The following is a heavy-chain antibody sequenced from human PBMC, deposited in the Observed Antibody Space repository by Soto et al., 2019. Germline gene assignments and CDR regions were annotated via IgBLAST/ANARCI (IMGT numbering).Heavy chain of an antibody. CDR2: ISSSGSTI. Sequence: EVQLVESGGGLVQPGGSLRLSCAASGFTFSSYEMNLVRQAPGKGLLWVSYISSSGSTIYYADSVKGRFTISRDNAKNSLYLQMNSLRAEDTAVYYCARDYGEPYYYGSGSFVGYWGQGTLVTVSS. J-gene: IGHJ4*02. D-gene: IGHD3-10*01. CDR3: ARDYGEPYYYGSGSFVGY. CDR1: GFTFSSYE. V-gene: IGHV3-48*03.